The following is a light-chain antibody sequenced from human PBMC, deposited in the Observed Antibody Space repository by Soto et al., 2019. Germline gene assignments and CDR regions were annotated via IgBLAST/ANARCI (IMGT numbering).Light chain of an antibody. CDR1: SSDVGGYNY. CDR3: CSYPTSNTRQIV. Sequence: QSVLTQPASVSGSPGQSITISCTGTSSDVGGYNYVSWYQQHPGKAPKFMIYDVSSRPSGVSNRFSGSKSGNTASLTISGLQAEDEADYSCCSYPTSNTRQIVFGTGTKLTVL. CDR2: DVS. V-gene: IGLV2-14*03. J-gene: IGLJ1*01.